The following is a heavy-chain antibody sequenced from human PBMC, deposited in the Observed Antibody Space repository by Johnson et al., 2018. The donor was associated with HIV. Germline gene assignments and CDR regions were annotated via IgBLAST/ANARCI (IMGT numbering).Heavy chain of an antibody. CDR3: ARGVRNSYGYLLGTFDI. Sequence: QVQLVESGGGLVQPGRSLRLSCAASGFTFDDYAMHWVRQAPGKGLEWVAVISYDGSNKYDADSVKGRFTISRDNSKNTLYLQMNSLRREDTAVYYCARGVRNSYGYLLGTFDIWGQGTMVTVSS. CDR1: GFTFDDYA. CDR2: ISYDGSNK. V-gene: IGHV3-30*04. J-gene: IGHJ3*02. D-gene: IGHD5-18*01.